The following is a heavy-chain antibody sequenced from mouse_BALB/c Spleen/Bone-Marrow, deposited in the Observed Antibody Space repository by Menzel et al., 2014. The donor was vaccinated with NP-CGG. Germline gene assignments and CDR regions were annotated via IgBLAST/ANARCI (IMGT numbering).Heavy chain of an antibody. CDR1: GCTFTSYT. J-gene: IGHJ3*01. Sequence: VQLQQSGAELARPGAPVKMSCKASGCTFTSYTIQWVKQRPGRGLEWIGYINPSSGYTDYNQKFKDKTTLTADKSSNTAYMQLTSLTSEDSAVYAWPREARTGAWFTYWGQGTLVTVSA. CDR3: PREARTGAWFTY. CDR2: INPSSGYT. V-gene: IGHV1-4*02. D-gene: IGHD4-1*01.